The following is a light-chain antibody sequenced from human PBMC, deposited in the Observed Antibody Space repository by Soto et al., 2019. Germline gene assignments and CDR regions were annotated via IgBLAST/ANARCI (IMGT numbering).Light chain of an antibody. J-gene: IGKJ3*01. CDR3: PQRGNWPLT. Sequence: EIVLTQSPATLSLSPGERATLSCRASQGIDTYLAWYQQKPGQAPRLLIYAASHRATGIPARFSGSGSGRDFTLNISSLEPEDFAVYYCPQRGNWPLTFGPGTKVDIK. CDR1: QGIDTY. CDR2: AAS. V-gene: IGKV3-11*02.